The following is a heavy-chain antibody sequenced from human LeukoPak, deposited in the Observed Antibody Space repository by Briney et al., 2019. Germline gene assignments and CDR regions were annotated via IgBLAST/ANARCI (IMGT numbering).Heavy chain of an antibody. CDR1: GGSISSGGYS. CDR3: ARGSERAWSPPDY. J-gene: IGHJ4*02. CDR2: IYQSGST. Sequence: SQTLSLTCAVSGGSISSGGYSWSWIRQPPGKGLEWIGYIYQSGSTYYNPSLKSRVTISVDRSKNQFSLKLSSVTAADTAVYYRARGSERAWSPPDYWGQGTLVTVSS. D-gene: IGHD2-15*01. V-gene: IGHV4-30-2*01.